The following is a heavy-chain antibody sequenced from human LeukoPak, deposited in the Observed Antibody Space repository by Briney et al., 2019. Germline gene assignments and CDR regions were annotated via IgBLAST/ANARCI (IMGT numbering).Heavy chain of an antibody. CDR3: ARERSGWFFSN. Sequence: ASVKVSCKASGYSFTSYGITWVRQAPGQGLEWMRWINPYNGNTNYAQKLQGRVTMTTDTSTSTAYMDLRSLRSDDTAVYYCARERSGWFFSNWGQGTLVTVSS. CDR2: INPYNGNT. D-gene: IGHD6-19*01. V-gene: IGHV1-18*01. J-gene: IGHJ4*02. CDR1: GYSFTSYG.